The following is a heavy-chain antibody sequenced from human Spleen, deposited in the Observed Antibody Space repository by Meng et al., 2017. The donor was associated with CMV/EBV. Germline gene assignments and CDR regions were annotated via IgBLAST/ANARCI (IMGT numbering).Heavy chain of an antibody. D-gene: IGHD6-13*01. CDR3: AREAAARVGKDYYGMDV. J-gene: IGHJ6*02. CDR1: GGTFSSYT. V-gene: IGHV1-69*04. CDR2: IIPILGIA. Sequence: SVKVSCKASGGTFSSYTISWVRQAPGQGLEWMGRIIPILGIANYAQKFQGRVTITADKSTSTAYMELSSLRSEDTAVYYCAREAAARVGKDYYGMDVWGQGTTVTVSS.